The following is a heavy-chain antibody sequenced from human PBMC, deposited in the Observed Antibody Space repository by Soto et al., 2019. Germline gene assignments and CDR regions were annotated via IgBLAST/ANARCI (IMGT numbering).Heavy chain of an antibody. CDR3: GRGGDAHKMGRH. J-gene: IGHJ1*01. V-gene: IGHV4-61*05. CDR2: VHFSKTI. CDR1: GGSLSYNNYY. D-gene: IGHD2-2*01. Sequence: SLTCTVSGGSLSYNNYYWSWIRQPPGRGLEWIGFVHFSKTIYYNASLQSRATISVDTSRRQISLKLTSLTAADTAVYFCGRGGDAHKMGRHWGQGTLVTVSS.